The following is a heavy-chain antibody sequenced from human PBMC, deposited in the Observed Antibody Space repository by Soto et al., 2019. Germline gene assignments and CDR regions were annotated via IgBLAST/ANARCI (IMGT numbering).Heavy chain of an antibody. J-gene: IGHJ4*02. CDR3: ARDPATAYSSSSFDY. D-gene: IGHD6-6*01. V-gene: IGHV1-18*04. Sequence: ASVKVSCRASGYTFTTYGSSWVRQAPGQGLEWMGWISAYDGKTKYAQKVQDRVSMTTVPSTSTAYMELRSLRSDDTDVYYCARDPATAYSSSSFDYLGQGTLVTLSS. CDR1: GYTFTTYG. CDR2: ISAYDGKT.